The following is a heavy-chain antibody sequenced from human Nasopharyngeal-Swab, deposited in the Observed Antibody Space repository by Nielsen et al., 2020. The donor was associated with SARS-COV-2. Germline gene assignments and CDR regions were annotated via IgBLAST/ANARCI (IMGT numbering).Heavy chain of an antibody. V-gene: IGHV3-69-1*02. J-gene: IGHJ4*02. CDR3: SRSETTTTGDQ. CDR1: GFTFASYN. Sequence: GESLKISCAASGFTFASYNINWVRQAPGKGLEWVLSITSGAGIYSSESARGRFTISRDNAQNTGYLQMNSLRVEDTAVYFCSRSETTTTGDQWGQGTLVTVSS. D-gene: IGHD1-1*01. CDR2: ITSGAGI.